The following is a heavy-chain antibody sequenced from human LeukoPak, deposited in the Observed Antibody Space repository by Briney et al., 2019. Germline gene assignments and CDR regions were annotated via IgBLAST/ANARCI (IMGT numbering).Heavy chain of an antibody. CDR2: ISGSGGST. J-gene: IGHJ4*02. CDR3: AKVGGTTSEFDY. CDR1: GFTFSSDA. V-gene: IGHV3-23*01. Sequence: GGSLRLSCAASGFTFSSDAMSWVRQAPGKGLEWVSAISGSGGSTYYADSVKGRLTISRDNSKNTLYLQMNSLRAEDTAVYYRAKVGGTTSEFDYWGQGTLVTVSS. D-gene: IGHD1-1*01.